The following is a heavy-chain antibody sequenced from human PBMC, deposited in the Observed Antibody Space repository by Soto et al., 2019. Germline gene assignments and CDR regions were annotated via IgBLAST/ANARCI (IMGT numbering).Heavy chain of an antibody. CDR3: ARAPPTTVVTPGAFDI. D-gene: IGHD4-17*01. V-gene: IGHV4-34*01. CDR2: INHSGST. J-gene: IGHJ3*02. Sequence: PSETLPLTCAVYGGSFSGYYWSWIRQPPGKGLEWIGEINHSGSTNYNPSLKSRVTISVDTSKNQFSLKLSSVTAADTAVYYCARAPPTTVVTPGAFDIWGQGTMVTVSS. CDR1: GGSFSGYY.